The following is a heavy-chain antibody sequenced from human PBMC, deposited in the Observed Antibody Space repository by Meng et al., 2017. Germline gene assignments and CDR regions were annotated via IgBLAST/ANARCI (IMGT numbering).Heavy chain of an antibody. CDR2: VNPSSGNA. CDR3: ARRGSDYIYDP. Sequence: QVQLVQSGAEVKKPGASVKVSCKASGYTFTSFDFNWLRQATGQGLEWMGWVNPSSGNAGYAQKFQGRVTMTRDTSTTTVYMELSSLTSDDTAVYYCARRGSDYIYDPWGQGTLVTVSS. J-gene: IGHJ5*02. V-gene: IGHV1-8*01. D-gene: IGHD1-26*01. CDR1: GYTFTSFD.